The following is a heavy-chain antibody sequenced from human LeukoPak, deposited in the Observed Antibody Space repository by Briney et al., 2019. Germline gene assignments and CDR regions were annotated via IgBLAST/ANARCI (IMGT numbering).Heavy chain of an antibody. CDR2: IYYSGST. Sequence: SETLSLTCTVSGGSISSSSYYWGWIRQPPGKGLEWIGSIYYSGSTYYNPSLKSRVTISVDTSKNQFSLKLSSVTAADTAVYYCARGWLDLGYWGQGTLVTVSS. CDR3: ARGWLDLGY. CDR1: GGSISSSSYY. D-gene: IGHD6-19*01. V-gene: IGHV4-39*07. J-gene: IGHJ4*02.